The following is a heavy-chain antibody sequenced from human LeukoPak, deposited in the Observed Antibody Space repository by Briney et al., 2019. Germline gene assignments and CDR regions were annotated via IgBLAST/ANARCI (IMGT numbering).Heavy chain of an antibody. CDR2: IKQDGSEK. J-gene: IGHJ1*01. CDR3: ARGTHYYGSGSYSPEQYFQH. D-gene: IGHD3-10*01. Sequence: GGSLRLSCAASGFTFSSYWMSWVRQAPGKGLEWVANIKQDGSEKYYVDSVKGRFTNSRDNAKNSLYLQMNGLRAEDTAVYYCARGTHYYGSGSYSPEQYFQHWGQGTLVTVSS. V-gene: IGHV3-7*03. CDR1: GFTFSSYW.